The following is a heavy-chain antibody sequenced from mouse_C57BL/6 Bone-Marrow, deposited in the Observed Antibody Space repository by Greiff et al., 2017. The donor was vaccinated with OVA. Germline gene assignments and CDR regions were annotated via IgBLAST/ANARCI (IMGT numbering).Heavy chain of an antibody. CDR1: GYTFTSYW. CDR2: IDPSDSYT. D-gene: IGHD2-5*01. V-gene: IGHV1-50*01. J-gene: IGHJ2*01. Sequence: QVQLQQSGAELVKPGASVKLSCKASGYTFTSYWMQWVKQRPGQGLEWIGEIDPSDSYTNYNQKFKGKATLTVDTSSSTAYMQLSSLTSEDSAVYYCARSAYYSNYENFDDWGQGTTLTVSS. CDR3: ARSAYYSNYENFDD.